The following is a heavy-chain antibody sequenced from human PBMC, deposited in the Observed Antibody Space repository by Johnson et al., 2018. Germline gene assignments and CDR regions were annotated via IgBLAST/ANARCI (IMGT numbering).Heavy chain of an antibody. D-gene: IGHD3-22*01. V-gene: IGHV3-15*01. Sequence: VQLVQSGGGLVKPGGSLRLSCEASGLTFSNAWMNWVRQAPGKGLEWVGLIKAKAGGGTIEYAAPVKGRFTISRDDSKTTLYLQMNSLKTEDTAVYYCITDDSGNYFRVHWGQGTLVTVSS. CDR3: ITDDSGNYFRVH. CDR2: IKAKAGGGTI. CDR1: GLTFSNAW. J-gene: IGHJ4*02.